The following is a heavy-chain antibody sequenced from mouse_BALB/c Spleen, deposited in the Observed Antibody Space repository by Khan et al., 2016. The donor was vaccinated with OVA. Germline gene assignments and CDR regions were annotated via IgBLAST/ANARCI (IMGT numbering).Heavy chain of an antibody. Sequence: QLEESGPGLVKPSQSLSLTCTVTGYSITSGYGWNWIRQFPGNKLEWMGYISYSGSTNYNPSLKSRISITRDTSKNQVFLQLNSVTNEDTATYYCTRTARIKYWGQGTTLTVSS. CDR1: GYSITSGYG. CDR3: TRTARIKY. CDR2: ISYSGST. V-gene: IGHV3-2*02. J-gene: IGHJ2*01. D-gene: IGHD1-2*01.